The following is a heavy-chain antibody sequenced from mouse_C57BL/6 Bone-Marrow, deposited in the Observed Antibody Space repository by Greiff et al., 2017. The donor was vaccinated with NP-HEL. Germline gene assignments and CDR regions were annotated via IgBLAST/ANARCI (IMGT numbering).Heavy chain of an antibody. D-gene: IGHD1-2*01. CDR2: INPNNGGT. V-gene: IGHV1-22*01. CDR1: GYTFTDYN. Sequence: VQLQQSGPELVKPGASVKMSCKASGYTFTDYNLHWVKQSHGKSLEWIGYINPNNGGTSYNQKFKGKATLTVNKSSSTAYMELRSLTSEDSAVYYCAILITTAPWFAYWGQGTLVTVSA. CDR3: AILITTAPWFAY. J-gene: IGHJ3*01.